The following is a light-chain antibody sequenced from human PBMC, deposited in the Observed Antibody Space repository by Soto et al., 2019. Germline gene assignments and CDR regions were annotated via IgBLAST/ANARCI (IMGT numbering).Light chain of an antibody. J-gene: IGKJ1*01. CDR2: GAS. CDR1: QSLSSSY. V-gene: IGKV3-15*01. CDR3: QQYNDWPPT. Sequence: IVMPESPATLSVSRGEGATVSCRASQSLSSSYFAWYQHKPGQGPRLLIYGASTRATGIPARFSGSGSGTESTLSIGSLQSEDFAVYYCQQYNDWPPTFGQGTKVDIK.